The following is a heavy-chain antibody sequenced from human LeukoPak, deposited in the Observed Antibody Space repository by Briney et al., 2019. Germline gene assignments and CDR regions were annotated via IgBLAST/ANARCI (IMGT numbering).Heavy chain of an antibody. V-gene: IGHV3-23*01. D-gene: IGHD3/OR15-3a*01. CDR1: KFTFKSYA. CDR2: LSDDGGSK. Sequence: GGSLRLSCAASKFTFKSYAMSWVRQAPGKGLEWVSGLSDDGGSKYYAESVKGRFAISRDNSKNTLYLQMNSLRVEDKAIYYCAGKSPGWTLPFDYWGQGTLVTVSS. J-gene: IGHJ4*02. CDR3: AGKSPGWTLPFDY.